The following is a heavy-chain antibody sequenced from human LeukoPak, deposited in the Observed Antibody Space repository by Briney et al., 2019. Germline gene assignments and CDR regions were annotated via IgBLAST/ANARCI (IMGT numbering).Heavy chain of an antibody. CDR3: ARPPRLWLRGAFDI. Sequence: GGSLRLSCAASRFTFSGYSMNWVRQAPGKGLEWGSYISSSSSTIYYADSVKGRFTISRDNAKNSLYLQMNSLRAEDTAVYYCARPPRLWLRGAFDIWGQGTMVTVSS. CDR1: RFTFSGYS. V-gene: IGHV3-48*04. J-gene: IGHJ3*02. D-gene: IGHD5-18*01. CDR2: ISSSSSTI.